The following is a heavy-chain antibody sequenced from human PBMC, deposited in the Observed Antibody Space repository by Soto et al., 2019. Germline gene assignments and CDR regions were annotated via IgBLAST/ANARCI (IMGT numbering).Heavy chain of an antibody. Sequence: QVQLVESGGGVVQPGRSLRLSCAASGFTFSSYGMHWVRQAPGKGLEWVAVIWYDGSNKYYADSVKGRFTISRDNSKNTLYLQMNSLRAEDTAVYYCAMGEGGPRLDRFDYWGQGTLVTVSS. J-gene: IGHJ4*02. CDR2: IWYDGSNK. V-gene: IGHV3-33*01. D-gene: IGHD3-16*01. CDR3: AMGEGGPRLDRFDY. CDR1: GFTFSSYG.